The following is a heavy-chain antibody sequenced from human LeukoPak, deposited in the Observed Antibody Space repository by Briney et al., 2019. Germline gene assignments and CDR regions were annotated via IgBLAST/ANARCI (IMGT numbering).Heavy chain of an antibody. V-gene: IGHV3-7*01. J-gene: IGHJ3*01. CDR3: ARGSTMNYHTFDV. CDR1: GFTSSNYW. Sequence: RAGGSLRLSCAASGFTSSNYWMSWVRQAPGKGLEWVGNINQDGSQKYYVDSVKGRFTLSRDIAENSLFLQLNSLRADDTAVYYCARGSTMNYHTFDVWGQGTLVTVSS. CDR2: INQDGSQK. D-gene: IGHD3-9*01.